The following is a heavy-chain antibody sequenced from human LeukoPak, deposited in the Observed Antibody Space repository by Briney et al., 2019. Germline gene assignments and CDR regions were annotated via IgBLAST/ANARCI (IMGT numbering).Heavy chain of an antibody. J-gene: IGHJ4*02. V-gene: IGHV1-69*02. Sequence: SVKVSCKASGGTFSSYTISWVRQAPGQGLEWMGRIIPILGIANYAQKFQGRVTITADKSTSTAYMELRSLRSDDTAVYYCARGDFWSGYSGYYFDYWGQGTLVTVSS. CDR3: ARGDFWSGYSGYYFDY. D-gene: IGHD3-3*01. CDR2: IIPILGIA. CDR1: GGTFSSYT.